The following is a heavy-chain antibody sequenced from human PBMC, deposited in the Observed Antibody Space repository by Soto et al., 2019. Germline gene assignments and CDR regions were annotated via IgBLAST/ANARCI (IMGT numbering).Heavy chain of an antibody. D-gene: IGHD4-4*01. Sequence: GGSLRLSCAASGFTFSNAWMSWVRQAPGKGLEWVGRIKSKTDGGTTDYAAPVKGRFTISRDDSKNTLYLQMNSLKTEDTAVYYCTTTPSNYVVYYFDYWGQGTLVTVSS. CDR1: GFTFSNAW. CDR3: TTTPSNYVVYYFDY. J-gene: IGHJ4*02. V-gene: IGHV3-15*01. CDR2: IKSKTDGGTT.